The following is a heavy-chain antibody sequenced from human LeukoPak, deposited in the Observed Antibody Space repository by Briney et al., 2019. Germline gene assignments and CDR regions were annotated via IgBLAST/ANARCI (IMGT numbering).Heavy chain of an antibody. D-gene: IGHD3-9*01. CDR3: ARSRIVRYFDWLPIDY. J-gene: IGHJ4*02. CDR2: IYPGDSDT. V-gene: IGHV5-51*01. Sequence: GESLKISCKGSGYSFTSYWIGWVRQMPGKGLEWMGIIYPGDSDTRYSPSFQGRVTISADKSISTAYLQWSSLKASDTAMYYCARSRIVRYFDWLPIDYWGQGTLVTVSS. CDR1: GYSFTSYW.